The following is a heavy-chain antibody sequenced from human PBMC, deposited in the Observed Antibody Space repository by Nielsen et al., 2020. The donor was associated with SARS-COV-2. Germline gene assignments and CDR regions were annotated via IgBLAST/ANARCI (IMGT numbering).Heavy chain of an antibody. CDR3: ARLLTNTGNCFRFDP. D-gene: IGHD1-26*01. J-gene: IGHJ5*02. CDR2: IYHSGNT. Sequence: SETLSLTCAVSGDSISSSNWWSWVRQPPGKGLEWIGEIYHSGNTNYNPSLKSRVTISVDKSKNQFSLRLISVTAADTAVYYCARLLTNTGNCFRFDPWGQGTLVTVSS. V-gene: IGHV4-4*02. CDR1: GDSISSSNW.